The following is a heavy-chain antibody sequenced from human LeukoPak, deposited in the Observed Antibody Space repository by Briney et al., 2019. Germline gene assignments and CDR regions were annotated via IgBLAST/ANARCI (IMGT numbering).Heavy chain of an antibody. CDR2: VGSTGGTT. Sequence: GGSLRLSCVASGFTFTSSAMTWVRQAPGKGLEWVSVVGSTGGTTYYADSVKGRFTISRDNAKNTMILQMNNLRVEDTAVYYCAAVPGIIIAGYFASWGRGTLVDVSA. V-gene: IGHV3-23*01. CDR3: AAVPGIIIAGYFAS. CDR1: GFTFTSSA. J-gene: IGHJ4*02. D-gene: IGHD3-10*02.